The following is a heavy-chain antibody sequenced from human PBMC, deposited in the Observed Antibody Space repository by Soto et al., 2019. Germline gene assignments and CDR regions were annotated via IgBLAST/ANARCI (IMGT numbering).Heavy chain of an antibody. CDR2: VEYGGST. J-gene: IGHJ5*02. Sequence: QLQESGPGLVKPSETLSLTCTVSGGSIISSNFYWGWIRQPPGKGLEWIGSVEYGGSTYDNPSPKSRVTLSADTSKNQFSLKVTSVTAADTAVYYCARHVRGAVTMNWFDPWGHGTLVTVSS. V-gene: IGHV4-39*01. D-gene: IGHD3-10*02. CDR3: ARHVRGAVTMNWFDP. CDR1: GGSIISSNFY.